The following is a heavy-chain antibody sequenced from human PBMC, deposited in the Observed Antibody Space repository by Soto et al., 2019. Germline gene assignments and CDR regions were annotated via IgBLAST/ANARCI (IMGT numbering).Heavy chain of an antibody. Sequence: PSQTLSLTCAISGDSVSSNSAAWNWIRQSPSRGLEWLGRTYYRSRWYNDYAVSVKSRITVNPDTSKNQFSLHLNSVTPEDTAVYYCAGTTSLQRYYMDAWDKGTTVTVSS. CDR1: GDSVSSNSAA. CDR3: AGTTSLQRYYMDA. D-gene: IGHD1-7*01. CDR2: TYYRSRWYN. J-gene: IGHJ6*03. V-gene: IGHV6-1*01.